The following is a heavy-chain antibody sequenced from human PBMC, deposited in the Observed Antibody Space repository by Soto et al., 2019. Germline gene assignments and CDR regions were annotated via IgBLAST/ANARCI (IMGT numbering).Heavy chain of an antibody. CDR3: AKVGGNWNRAWFDH. D-gene: IGHD1-1*01. J-gene: IGHJ5*02. CDR2: ISGSGGST. CDR1: GFTFSSYA. V-gene: IGHV3-23*01. Sequence: EVQLLESGGGLVQPGGSLRLSCAASGFTFSSYAMSWVRQAPGKGLEWVSAISGSGGSTYYADSVKGRFTSSRDNSKNTLYLQMNGLRAEDTDVYYCAKVGGNWNRAWFDHWGQGTLVTVSS.